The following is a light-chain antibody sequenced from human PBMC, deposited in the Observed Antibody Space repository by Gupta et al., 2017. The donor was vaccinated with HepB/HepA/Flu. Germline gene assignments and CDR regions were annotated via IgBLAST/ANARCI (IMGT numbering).Light chain of an antibody. CDR2: DVT. CDR1: SSDIGSYNY. V-gene: IGLV2-14*04. CDR3: NSYTTSSTWV. J-gene: IGLJ3*02. Sequence: TGTSSDIGSYNYVSWYQQHPGKAPKLIIYDVTDRPSGVSNRFSGSKSGNTASLTISGLQTEDEANYYCNSYTTSSTWVFGGGTKLTVL.